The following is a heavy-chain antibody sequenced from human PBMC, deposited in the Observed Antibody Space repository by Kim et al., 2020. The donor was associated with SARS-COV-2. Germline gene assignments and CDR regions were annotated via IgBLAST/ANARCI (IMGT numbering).Heavy chain of an antibody. CDR2: INSDGSST. J-gene: IGHJ6*02. Sequence: GGSLRLSCAASGFTFSSYWMHWVRQAPGKGLVWVSRINSDGSSTSYADSVKGRFTISRDNAKNTLYLQMNSLRAEDTAVYYCARDGDSSGWYDSGVYYYGMDVWGQGTTVTVSS. CDR1: GFTFSSYW. CDR3: ARDGDSSGWYDSGVYYYGMDV. D-gene: IGHD6-19*01. V-gene: IGHV3-74*01.